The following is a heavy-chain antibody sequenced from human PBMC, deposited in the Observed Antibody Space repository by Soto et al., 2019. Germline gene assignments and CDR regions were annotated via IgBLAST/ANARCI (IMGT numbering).Heavy chain of an antibody. J-gene: IGHJ4*02. CDR1: GYIFISYH. Sequence: VSCKASGYIFISYHIHWVRQAPGQGLEWIGIINPNDGSTSYAEKLQGRVTLTSDTSTSTVYMELSSLRSDDTAVYYCARDAVVGTTTRSHFDSWGQGTLVTVSS. CDR3: ARDAVVGTTTRSHFDS. V-gene: IGHV1-46*01. D-gene: IGHD1-26*01. CDR2: INPNDGST.